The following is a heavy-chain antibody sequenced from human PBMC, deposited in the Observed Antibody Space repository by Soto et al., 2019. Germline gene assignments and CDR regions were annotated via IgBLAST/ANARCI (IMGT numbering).Heavy chain of an antibody. CDR3: AKHGGSGYYYTAFDY. CDR1: GFTFSSNA. D-gene: IGHD3-22*01. CDR2: INGGGSST. Sequence: GGSLRLSCAASGFTFSSNAMSWVRQAPGKGLEWVSSINGGGSSTYYANSVEGRFTISRDSSKNTLYLQMNSLRAEDTAVYYCAKHGGSGYYYTAFDYWGQGTLVTVSS. V-gene: IGHV3-23*01. J-gene: IGHJ4*02.